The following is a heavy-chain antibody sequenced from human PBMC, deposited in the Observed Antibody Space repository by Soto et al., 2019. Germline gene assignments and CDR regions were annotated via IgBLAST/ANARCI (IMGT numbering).Heavy chain of an antibody. Sequence: PSDTLYLGCDVSGYSISCGVDVGWIRQPPGKGLEWIANIYHSGSAYYPPSLKTRVTTSVDTSKNQISLRLNSVTAADTAVYFCARVRIFDYWFDPWGQRIPVTVPQ. CDR3: ARVRIFDYWFDP. J-gene: IGHJ5*02. CDR1: GYSISCGVD. V-gene: IGHV4-38-2*01. D-gene: IGHD3-3*01. CDR2: IYHSGSA.